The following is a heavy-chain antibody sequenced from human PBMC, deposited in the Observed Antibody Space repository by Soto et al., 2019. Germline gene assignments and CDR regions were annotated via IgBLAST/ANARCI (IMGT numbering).Heavy chain of an antibody. CDR2: IFHSGRT. CDR1: GASIISNDW. V-gene: IGHV4-4*02. Sequence: PSETLSLTCSVCGASIISNDWWIWIRQTPGKGLEWIGEIFHSGRTNYSPSFKSRVTISVDTSKSQFSLEMASMTARDTAVYYWARDKLRSGWTLTHWGQRSPVTVSS. CDR3: ARDKLRSGWTLTH. J-gene: IGHJ4*02. D-gene: IGHD5-12*01.